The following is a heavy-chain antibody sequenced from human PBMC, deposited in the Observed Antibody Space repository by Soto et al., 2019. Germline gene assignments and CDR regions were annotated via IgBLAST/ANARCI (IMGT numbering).Heavy chain of an antibody. D-gene: IGHD5-12*01. V-gene: IGHV1-46*01. CDR1: GYTFTSYY. Sequence: ASVKVSCKASGYTFTSYYMHWVRQAPGQGLERMGIINPSGGSTSYAQKFQGRVTMTRDTSTSTVYMELSSLRSEDTAVYYCARAPGVRDGYNYYYYYGMDVWGQGTTVTVSS. J-gene: IGHJ6*02. CDR3: ARAPGVRDGYNYYYYYGMDV. CDR2: INPSGGST.